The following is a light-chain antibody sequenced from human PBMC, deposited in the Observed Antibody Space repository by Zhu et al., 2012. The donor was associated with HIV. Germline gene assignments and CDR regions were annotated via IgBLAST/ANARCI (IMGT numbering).Light chain of an antibody. CDR2: GAF. Sequence: EIVLTQSPGTLSVSPGERATLSCRASQSIGTNLAWYQQKPGQAPRLLISGAFTRATGIPARFSGSGSGTDFTLTISSVQSEDFALYYCQQYDQWPPLTFGGGTKVELK. V-gene: IGKV3-15*01. J-gene: IGKJ4*01. CDR1: QSIGTN. CDR3: QQYDQWPPLT.